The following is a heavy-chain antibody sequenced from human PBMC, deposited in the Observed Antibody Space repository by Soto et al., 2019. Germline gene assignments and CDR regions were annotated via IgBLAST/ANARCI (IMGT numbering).Heavy chain of an antibody. CDR2: ISWNSGRI. J-gene: IGHJ6*04. CDR1: GFTFDDYA. D-gene: IGHD3-10*01. CDR3: AKDLKDTVVCGVLSV. V-gene: IGHV3-9*01. Sequence: EVQLVESGGGLVQPGRSLRLSCAASGFTFDDYAMHWVRQAPGKGLEWVSGISWNSGRIGYADSVKGRFTISRDNAKNSLYLQMNSLRAEDTALYYCAKDLKDTVVCGVLSVRGKGTTVTVSS.